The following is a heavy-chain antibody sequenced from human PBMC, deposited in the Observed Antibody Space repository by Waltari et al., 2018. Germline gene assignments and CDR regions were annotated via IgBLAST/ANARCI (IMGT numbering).Heavy chain of an antibody. D-gene: IGHD4-17*01. V-gene: IGHV3-23*03. J-gene: IGHJ4*02. CDR3: AKGGGLTVTNPFDY. Sequence: EVQLLESGGGLVQPGGSLRLSCAASGFTFSSYAMSWVRQAPGKGLEWVSVIYSGGSKYYADSVKGRFTISRDNSKNTLYLQMNSLRAEDTAVYYCAKGGGLTVTNPFDYWGQGTLVTVSS. CDR1: GFTFSSYA. CDR2: IYSGGSK.